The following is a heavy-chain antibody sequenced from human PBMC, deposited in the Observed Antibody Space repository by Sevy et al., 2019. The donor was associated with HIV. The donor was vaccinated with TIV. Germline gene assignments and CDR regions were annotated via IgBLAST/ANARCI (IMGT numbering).Heavy chain of an antibody. CDR3: ARGARGTLPSYYYYPMDV. D-gene: IGHD1-1*01. Sequence: GESLKISCKASGYRFTDYWIGWVRQMPGKGLEWMGIIYPGDSDTTYSPSFQGQVTISVDKSIKTAYLQWSSLKASDTAVFYCARGARGTLPSYYYYPMDVWGQGTTVTVSS. CDR2: IYPGDSDT. J-gene: IGHJ6*02. V-gene: IGHV5-51*01. CDR1: GYRFTDYW.